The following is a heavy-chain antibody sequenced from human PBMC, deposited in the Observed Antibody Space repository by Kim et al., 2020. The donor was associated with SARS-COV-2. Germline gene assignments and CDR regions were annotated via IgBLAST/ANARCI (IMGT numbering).Heavy chain of an antibody. CDR2: IYYSGST. J-gene: IGHJ2*01. V-gene: IGHV4-59*08. CDR1: GGSISSYY. Sequence: SETLSPTCTVSGGSISSYYWSWIRQPPGKGLDCIGYIYYSGSTNYNPSLKSRVTISVDTSKNQFSLKLSSVTAADTAVYYCAASGGYQYYWYFDLWGRGT. D-gene: IGHD5-18*01. CDR3: AASGGYQYYWYFDL.